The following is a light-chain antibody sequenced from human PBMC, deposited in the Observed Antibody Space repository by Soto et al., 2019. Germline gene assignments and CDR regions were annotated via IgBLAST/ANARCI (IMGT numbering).Light chain of an antibody. CDR1: QTISSW. J-gene: IGKJ5*01. Sequence: TQLTQSPSSLSSSVGDRVTITCRASQTISSWLAWYQQKPGKAPKLLNYKASTVKSGVPSRFSGSGSGTEFTLTSSSLHPDFFASYCCQRGNCHSIAFGQGTRLEIK. V-gene: IGKV1-5*03. CDR2: KAS. CDR3: QRGNCHSIA.